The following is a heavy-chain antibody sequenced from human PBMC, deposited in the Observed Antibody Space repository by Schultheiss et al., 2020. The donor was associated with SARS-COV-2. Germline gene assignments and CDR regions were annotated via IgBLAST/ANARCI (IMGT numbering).Heavy chain of an antibody. CDR2: IYTSGST. CDR1: GGSFSGYY. D-gene: IGHD4-23*01. CDR3: ARDWDGGAFDI. Sequence: SQTLSLTCAVYGGSFSGYYWSWIRQPAGKGLEWIGRIYTSGSTNYNPSLKSRVTISVDTSKNQFSLKLSSVTAADTAVYYCARDWDGGAFDIWGQGTMVTVSS. J-gene: IGHJ3*02. V-gene: IGHV4-4*07.